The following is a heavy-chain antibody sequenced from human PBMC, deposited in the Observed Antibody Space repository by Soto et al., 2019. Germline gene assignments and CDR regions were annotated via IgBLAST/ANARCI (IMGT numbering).Heavy chain of an antibody. CDR3: ARSYYYDSSGYYYDGYYYYGMDV. Sequence: PGESLKISCKGSGYSFTSYWISWVRQMPGKGLEWVGRIDPSDSYTNYSPSFQGHVTISADKSISTAYLQWSSLKASDTAMYYCARSYYYDSSGYYYDGYYYYGMDVWGQGTTVTVSS. D-gene: IGHD3-22*01. CDR1: GYSFTSYW. J-gene: IGHJ6*02. V-gene: IGHV5-10-1*01. CDR2: IDPSDSYT.